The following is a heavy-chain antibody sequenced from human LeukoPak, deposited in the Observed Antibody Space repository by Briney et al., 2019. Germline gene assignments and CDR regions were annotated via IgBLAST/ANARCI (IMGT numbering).Heavy chain of an antibody. J-gene: IGHJ5*02. CDR2: IYHSGST. D-gene: IGHD6-19*01. CDR3: ARGKRYSSGWYNWFDP. V-gene: IGHV4-4*02. CDR1: GGSISSSNW. Sequence: SGTLSLTCAVSGGSISSSNWWSWVRQPPGKGLEWIGEIYHSGSTNYNPSLKSRVTISVDTSKNQFSLKLSSVTAADTAVYYCARGKRYSSGWYNWFDPWGQGTLVTVSS.